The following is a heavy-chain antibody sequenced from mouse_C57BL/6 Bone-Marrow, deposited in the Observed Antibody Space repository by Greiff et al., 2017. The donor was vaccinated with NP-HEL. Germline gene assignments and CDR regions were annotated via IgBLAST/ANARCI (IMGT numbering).Heavy chain of an antibody. V-gene: IGHV1-64*01. D-gene: IGHD2-1*01. CDR1: GYTFTSYW. Sequence: QVQLKQPGAELVKPGASVKLSCKASGYTFTSYWMHWVKQRPGQGLEWIGMIHPNSGSTNYNEKFKSKATLTVDKSSSTAYMQLSSLTSEDSAVYYCARLDGNFFFAYWGQGTLVTVSA. CDR3: ARLDGNFFFAY. CDR2: IHPNSGST. J-gene: IGHJ3*01.